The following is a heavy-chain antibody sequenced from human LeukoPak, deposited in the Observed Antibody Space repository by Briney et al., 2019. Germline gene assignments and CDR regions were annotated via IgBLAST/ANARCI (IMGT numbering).Heavy chain of an antibody. CDR3: AKLDYSPDYDFWSGYSDY. CDR2: IRYDGSNK. V-gene: IGHV3-30*02. D-gene: IGHD3-3*01. CDR1: GFTFSSYG. J-gene: IGHJ4*02. Sequence: PGGSLRLSCAASGFTFSSYGMHWVRQAPGKGLEWVAFIRYDGSNKYYADSVKGRFTISRDNSKNTLYLQMNSLRAEDTAVNYCAKLDYSPDYDFWSGYSDYWGQGTLVTVSS.